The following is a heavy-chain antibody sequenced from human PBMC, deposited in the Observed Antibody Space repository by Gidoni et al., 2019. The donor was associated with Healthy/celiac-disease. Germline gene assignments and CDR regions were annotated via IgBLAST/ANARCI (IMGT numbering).Heavy chain of an antibody. CDR3: ARGAFNYGSDDAFDI. CDR2: IWYDGSNK. V-gene: IGHV3-33*01. CDR1: GFTFSSYG. Sequence: QVQLVESGGGGVQPGRSLRLSCAASGFTFSSYGMHWVRQAPGKGLEWVAVIWYDGSNKYYADSVKGRFTISRDNSKNTLYLQMNSLRAEDTAVYYCARGAFNYGSDDAFDIWGQGTMVTVSS. D-gene: IGHD4-17*01. J-gene: IGHJ3*02.